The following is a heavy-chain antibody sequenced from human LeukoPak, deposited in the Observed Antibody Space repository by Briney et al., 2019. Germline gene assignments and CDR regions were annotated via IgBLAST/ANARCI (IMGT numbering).Heavy chain of an antibody. J-gene: IGHJ5*02. Sequence: GGSLRLSCAASGFNVRNYAMNWVRQAPGKGLEWVSTISSDEGSTYYADSVKGRFNISKDNSKNTLYLQMNSLRAEDTALYYCAKEYLDFSWRPWGQGTLVTVSS. CDR1: GFNVRNYA. D-gene: IGHD2-15*01. V-gene: IGHV3-23*01. CDR2: ISSDEGST. CDR3: AKEYLDFSWRP.